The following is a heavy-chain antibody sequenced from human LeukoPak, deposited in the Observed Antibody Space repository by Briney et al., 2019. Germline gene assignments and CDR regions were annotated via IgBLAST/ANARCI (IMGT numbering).Heavy chain of an antibody. D-gene: IGHD2-8*02. CDR3: ARATPPGLFFDY. J-gene: IGHJ4*01. V-gene: IGHV3-30*04. CDR1: GFTFSTCA. CDR2: ILYDGTIK. Sequence: PGWSLRLSCVASGFTFSTCAMHWVREAPGKGLEWVAVILYDGTIKYYADSVQGRFTISTDSSNNTLSLEMTSLRPEDTAIYYCARATPPGLFFDYWGQGSL.